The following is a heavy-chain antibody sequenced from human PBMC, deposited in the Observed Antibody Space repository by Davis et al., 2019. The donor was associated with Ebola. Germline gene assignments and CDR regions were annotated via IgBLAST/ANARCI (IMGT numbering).Heavy chain of an antibody. Sequence: GGSLRLSCAASGFTFDDYAMSWVRQAPGKGLEWVSLISDSGAFTYYAESVQGRFTISRDNSKNTLYLQMNSLRAEDTAVYYCAKDRSRWDSRTDVFDMWGQGTMVTVSS. J-gene: IGHJ3*02. CDR1: GFTFDDYA. V-gene: IGHV3-23*01. D-gene: IGHD1-26*01. CDR3: AKDRSRWDSRTDVFDM. CDR2: ISDSGAFT.